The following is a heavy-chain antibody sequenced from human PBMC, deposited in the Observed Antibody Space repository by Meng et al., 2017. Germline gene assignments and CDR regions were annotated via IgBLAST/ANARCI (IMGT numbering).Heavy chain of an antibody. CDR3: GRLGNVYSGNSEY. D-gene: IGHD4-23*01. J-gene: IGHJ4*02. Sequence: QVRLVQSGAVVKKPGTSVKVSCKASGGFFSNYAISWRRQAPGQGLEWMGGIIPMSARANYAQKFQGRITITADDSTTTAYMELRSLRSEDTAVYYCGRLGNVYSGNSEYWGQGTLVTVSS. V-gene: IGHV1-69*01. CDR2: IIPMSARA. CDR1: GGFFSNYA.